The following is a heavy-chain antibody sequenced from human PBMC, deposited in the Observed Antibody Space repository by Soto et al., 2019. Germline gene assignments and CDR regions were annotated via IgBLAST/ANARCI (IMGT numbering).Heavy chain of an antibody. Sequence: QVQLVESGGGLVKPGGSLRLSCAASGFTFSDYYMSWIRQAPGKGLEWVSYISSSSSYTNYADSVKGRFTISRDNAKNSLYLQMNSLRAEDTAVYYCARVMGYSNYYFDYWGQGTLVTVSS. V-gene: IGHV3-11*06. CDR2: ISSSSSYT. CDR1: GFTFSDYY. J-gene: IGHJ4*02. D-gene: IGHD4-4*01. CDR3: ARVMGYSNYYFDY.